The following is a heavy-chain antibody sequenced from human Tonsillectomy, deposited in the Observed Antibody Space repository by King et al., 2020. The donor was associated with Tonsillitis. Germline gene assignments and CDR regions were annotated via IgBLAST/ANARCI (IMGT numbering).Heavy chain of an antibody. V-gene: IGHV3-21*04. D-gene: IGHD3-10*01. Sequence: VQLVESGGGLVWPGGSLRLSCATSGFTFSGDSMNWVRQAPGKGLEWVASINHNSRSKFNAGSVEGRFTISRDNAEKSLFLQMSSLRGDDTAVYYCVREGSGSSLASWGQGTLVTVSS. CDR2: INHNSRSK. CDR1: GFTFSGDS. J-gene: IGHJ4*02. CDR3: VREGSGSSLAS.